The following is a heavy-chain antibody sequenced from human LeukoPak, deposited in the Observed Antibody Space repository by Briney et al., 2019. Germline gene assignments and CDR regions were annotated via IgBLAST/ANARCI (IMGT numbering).Heavy chain of an antibody. CDR1: GFTLSTFD. V-gene: IGHV3-21*01. J-gene: IGHJ5*02. CDR2: ISTRRRYI. Sequence: PGGSLRLSRAASGFTLSTFDMNWVRQAPGKGLEWVSSISTRRRYIYYRDSVKGRFTISRDDAKNSLYLQMNSLRVEDTAVYYCARADCSGSTCYLRRSWFDPWGQGTLVTVSS. D-gene: IGHD2-2*01. CDR3: ARADCSGSTCYLRRSWFDP.